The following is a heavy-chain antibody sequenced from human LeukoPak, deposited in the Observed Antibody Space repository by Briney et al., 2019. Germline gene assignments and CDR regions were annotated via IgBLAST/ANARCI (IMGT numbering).Heavy chain of an antibody. Sequence: PSGTLSLTCGVSGGSITNTNYWTWVRQPPGKGLEWIGEVNLQGCTNYNPSLMGRVAISVDTSENHISLQLTSVTAADTAVYYCAREGGPYRPLDYSGQGTLVTVSS. J-gene: IGHJ4*02. CDR2: VNLQGCT. V-gene: IGHV4-4*02. CDR3: AREGGPYRPLDY. CDR1: GGSITNTNY.